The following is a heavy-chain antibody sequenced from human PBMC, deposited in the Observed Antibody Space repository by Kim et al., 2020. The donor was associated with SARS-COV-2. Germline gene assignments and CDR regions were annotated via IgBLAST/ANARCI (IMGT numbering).Heavy chain of an antibody. Sequence: ASVKVSCKASGYTFTSYDINWVRQATGQGLAWMGWMNPNSGNTGYAQKFQGRVTMTRNTSISTAYMELSSLRSEDTAVYYCARGRGIAVAGKRDWFDPWGQGNLVTVSS. CDR2: MNPNSGNT. J-gene: IGHJ5*02. V-gene: IGHV1-8*01. CDR1: GYTFTSYD. CDR3: ARGRGIAVAGKRDWFDP. D-gene: IGHD6-19*01.